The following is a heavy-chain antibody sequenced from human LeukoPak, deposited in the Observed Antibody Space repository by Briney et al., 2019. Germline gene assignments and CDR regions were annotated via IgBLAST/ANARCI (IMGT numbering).Heavy chain of an antibody. CDR2: INHSGST. CDR3: AGARHYDFWSGYHEFDY. CDR1: GGSFSGYY. V-gene: IGHV4-34*01. D-gene: IGHD3-3*01. J-gene: IGHJ4*02. Sequence: PSETLSLTCAVYGGSFSGYYWSWIRQPPGKGLEWIGEINHSGSTNYNPSLKSRVTISVDTSKNQFSLKLSSVTAADTAVYYCAGARHYDFWSGYHEFDYWGQGTLVTVSS.